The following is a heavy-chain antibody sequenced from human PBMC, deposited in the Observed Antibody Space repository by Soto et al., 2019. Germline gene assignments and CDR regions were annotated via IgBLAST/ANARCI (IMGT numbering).Heavy chain of an antibody. V-gene: IGHV3-7*03. Sequence: EVQLVESGGGLVQPGGSLRLSCAASGFSFSTDWMSWVRQAPGKGLEWVANIKQDGSEKYYVDSVKGRFTISRDNAKNSLYLQMNSLRTEDTAFYYCAKGRDSSSSSWFDPWGQGTLVTVSS. CDR1: GFSFSTDW. CDR2: IKQDGSEK. CDR3: AKGRDSSSSSWFDP. D-gene: IGHD6-6*01. J-gene: IGHJ5*02.